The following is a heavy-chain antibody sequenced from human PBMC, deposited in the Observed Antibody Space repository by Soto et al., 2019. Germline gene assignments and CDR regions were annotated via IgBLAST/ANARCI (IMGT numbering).Heavy chain of an antibody. CDR1: GYTITGYF. Sequence: QVQLVQSGAEVKKPGASVKVSCTASGYTITGYFIHWVRQAPGQGLEWMGWLDPNSGSTNYAQKFQGRITMTREKSINTAYMALSSLTSDDTAVYYCARAPAGFSTTWYEWFDPWGQGTLVTVSS. CDR2: LDPNSGST. D-gene: IGHD6-13*01. J-gene: IGHJ5*02. V-gene: IGHV1-2*02. CDR3: ARAPAGFSTTWYEWFDP.